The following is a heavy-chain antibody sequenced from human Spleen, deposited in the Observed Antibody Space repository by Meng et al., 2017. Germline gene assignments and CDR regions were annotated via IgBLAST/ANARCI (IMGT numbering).Heavy chain of an antibody. CDR2: ISWNSGSI. V-gene: IGHV3-9*01. CDR3: AREDKYYFYYGMDV. CDR1: GLTFDDYA. Sequence: SLKISCAASGLTFDDYAMHWVRQAPGKGLEWVSGISWNSGSIGYADSVKGRFTISRDNSKNTLYLQMNSLRAEDTAVYYCAREDKYYFYYGMDVWGQGTTVTVSS. J-gene: IGHJ6*02. D-gene: IGHD2-15*01.